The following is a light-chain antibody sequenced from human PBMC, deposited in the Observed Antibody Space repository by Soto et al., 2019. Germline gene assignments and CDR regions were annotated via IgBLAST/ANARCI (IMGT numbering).Light chain of an antibody. Sequence: DIQMTQSPSSLSASLGARVTITCRASQRISTYLNWYQQKPGKAPKLLIYAASSLQSGVPSRFSGSGSGTDITLTISSLQAEDFGTYYCQQGYSPPLTFGGGTKVEIK. J-gene: IGKJ4*01. V-gene: IGKV1-39*01. CDR1: QRISTY. CDR2: AAS. CDR3: QQGYSPPLT.